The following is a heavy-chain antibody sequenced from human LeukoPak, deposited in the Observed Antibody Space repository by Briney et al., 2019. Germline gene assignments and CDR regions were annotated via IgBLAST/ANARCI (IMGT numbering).Heavy chain of an antibody. Sequence: SSQTLSLTCSVSGGSITSGSYYWRWIRQPAGKGLEWIERIYTGGTTNYNPSLQSRVTISVDTSKNQFSLKLSSVTAADTAVYYCARGNLVRGYLDDFDIWGQGTMVTVSS. J-gene: IGHJ3*02. CDR3: ARGNLVRGYLDDFDI. D-gene: IGHD3-10*01. CDR1: GGSITSGSYY. V-gene: IGHV4-61*02. CDR2: IYTGGTT.